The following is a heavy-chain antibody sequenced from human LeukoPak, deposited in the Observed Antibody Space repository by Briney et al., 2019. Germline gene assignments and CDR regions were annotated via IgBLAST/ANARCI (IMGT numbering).Heavy chain of an antibody. D-gene: IGHD5-18*01. CDR1: GGSFTSYY. J-gene: IGHJ4*02. V-gene: IGHV3-66*01. Sequence: ETLSLTCAVYGGSFTSYYMSWVRQAPGKGLEWVSIIYSGGITYYADSVKGRFTISRDNSKNTLYLQMNSLRAEDTAVYFCARGFSYGYARYFDYWGQGTLVTVSS. CDR3: ARGFSYGYARYFDY. CDR2: IYSGGIT.